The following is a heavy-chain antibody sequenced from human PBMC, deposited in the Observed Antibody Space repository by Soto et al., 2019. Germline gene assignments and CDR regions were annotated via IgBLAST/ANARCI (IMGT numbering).Heavy chain of an antibody. D-gene: IGHD3-10*01. J-gene: IGHJ4*02. V-gene: IGHV4-59*08. Sequence: SETLSLTCVVSGASFGTYYWSWIRQPPGKGLEWIGFMYNSGSTHYNPSLKSRVTISLDTSKNQFSLNLRSVTAADTAVYYCASMGYHYGSGSYPLDYWGQGTLVTVSS. CDR3: ASMGYHYGSGSYPLDY. CDR1: GASFGTYY. CDR2: MYNSGST.